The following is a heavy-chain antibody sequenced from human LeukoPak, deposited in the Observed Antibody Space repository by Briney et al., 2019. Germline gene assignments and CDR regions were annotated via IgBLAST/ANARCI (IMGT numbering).Heavy chain of an antibody. CDR2: IYYSGST. CDR3: ARVDSFPGSSGPRDY. CDR1: GGSISSSSYY. D-gene: IGHD3-22*01. J-gene: IGHJ4*02. V-gene: IGHV4-39*07. Sequence: SETLSLTCTVSGGSISSSSYYWGWIRQPPGKGLEWIGSIYYSGSTYYNPSLKSRVTISVDTSKNQFSLKLSSVTAADTAVYYCARVDSFPGSSGPRDYWGQGTLVTVSS.